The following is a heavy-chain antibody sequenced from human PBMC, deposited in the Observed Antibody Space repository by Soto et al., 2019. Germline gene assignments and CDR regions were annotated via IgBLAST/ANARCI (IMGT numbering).Heavy chain of an antibody. D-gene: IGHD1-26*01. CDR3: ARQRAGATAFDFDY. CDR2: INSGTGAT. CDR1: WDTFTRYL. V-gene: IGHV1-2*04. Sequence: GASVKVSCKASWDTFTRYLIHWVRQAPGQGLEWMGWINSGTGATNYAQKFQGWVTMTRDTSISTTYMELSRLSSEDTAVYYCARQRAGATAFDFDYWGQGTLVTVSS. J-gene: IGHJ4*02.